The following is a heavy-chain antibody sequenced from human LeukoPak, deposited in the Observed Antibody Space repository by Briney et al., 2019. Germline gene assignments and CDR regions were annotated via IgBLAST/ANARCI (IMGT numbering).Heavy chain of an antibody. CDR3: ARDSYNYYDSSGFDP. CDR1: GGSISSSSYY. Sequence: SETLSLTCTVSGGSISSSSYYWGWLRQPPGKGLEWIGSIYYSGSTYYNPSLKSRVTISVDTSKNQFSLKLSSVTAADTAVYYCARDSYNYYDSSGFDPWGQGTLVTVSS. CDR2: IYYSGST. D-gene: IGHD3-22*01. J-gene: IGHJ5*02. V-gene: IGHV4-39*07.